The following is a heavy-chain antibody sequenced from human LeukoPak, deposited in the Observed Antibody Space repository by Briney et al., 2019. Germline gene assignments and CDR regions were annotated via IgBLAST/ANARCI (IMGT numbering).Heavy chain of an antibody. V-gene: IGHV4-39*07. CDR2: IYYSGST. J-gene: IGHJ6*02. CDR1: GGSISSSSYY. Sequence: KASETLSLTCTVSGGSISSSSYYWGWIRQPPGKGLEWIGSIYYSGSTYYNPSLKSRVTISVDTSKNQFSLKLSSVTAADTAVYYCARGEGDSSGWYAYYYGMDVWGQGTTVTVSS. D-gene: IGHD6-19*01. CDR3: ARGEGDSSGWYAYYYGMDV.